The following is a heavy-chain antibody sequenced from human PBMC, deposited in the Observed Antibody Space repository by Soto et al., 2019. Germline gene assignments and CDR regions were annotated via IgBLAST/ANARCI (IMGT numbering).Heavy chain of an antibody. CDR2: MNPNSGNT. D-gene: IGHD3-9*01. V-gene: IGHV1-8*01. Sequence: ASVKVSCKASGYTFSIYDINGLRQDTGQGLEWMGWMNPNSGNTGYAQKFQGRVTMTRNTSISTAYMELSSLRSADTAVYYCARGGYDILTGYYGAHYYYYMDVWGKGTTVTVSS. CDR1: GYTFSIYD. CDR3: ARGGYDILTGYYGAHYYYYMDV. J-gene: IGHJ6*03.